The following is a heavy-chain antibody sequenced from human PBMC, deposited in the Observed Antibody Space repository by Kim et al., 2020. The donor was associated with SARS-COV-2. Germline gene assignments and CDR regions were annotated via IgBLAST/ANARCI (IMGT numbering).Heavy chain of an antibody. J-gene: IGHJ4*02. CDR2: IYRGGQT. CDR3: ARRSSSKWSHDY. D-gene: IGHD2-2*01. CDR1: GFTVSNNY. V-gene: IGHV3-53*01. Sequence: GGSLRLSCAASGFTVSNNYINWVRQAPGKGLEWVAVIYRGGQTYYTDSVKGRFTVSRDSSKNALFLQMNSLRAEDTATYYCARRSSSKWSHDYWGEGTLV.